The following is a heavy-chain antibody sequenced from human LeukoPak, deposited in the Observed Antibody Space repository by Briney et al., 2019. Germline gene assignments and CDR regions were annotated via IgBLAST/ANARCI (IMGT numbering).Heavy chain of an antibody. CDR1: GGSISSSSYY. CDR2: IYYSGST. V-gene: IGHV4-39*07. D-gene: IGHD3-10*01. J-gene: IGHJ5*02. Sequence: SETLSLTCTVSGGSISSSSYYWGWIRQPPGKGVEWIGSIYYSGSTYYNPSLKSRVTISVDTSKNQFSLKLSSVTAADTAIYYCARGGYYGSGNDFRFDPWGQGTLVTVSS. CDR3: ARGGYYGSGNDFRFDP.